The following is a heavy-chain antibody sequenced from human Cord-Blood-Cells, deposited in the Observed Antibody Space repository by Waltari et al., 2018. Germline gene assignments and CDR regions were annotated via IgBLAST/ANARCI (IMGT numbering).Heavy chain of an antibody. D-gene: IGHD2-8*01. CDR2: IRKDGSNK. CDR1: GFTFSSYG. CDR3: AKAMGGGFDY. V-gene: IGHV3-30*02. J-gene: IGHJ4*02. Sequence: QVQLVESGGGVVQPGGSLRLSCAASGFTFSSYGMHWVRQAPGKGLEWVAFIRKDGSNKYYADSVKGRFTISRDNSKNTLDLQMNSLRAEDTAVYYCAKAMGGGFDYWGQGTLVTVSS.